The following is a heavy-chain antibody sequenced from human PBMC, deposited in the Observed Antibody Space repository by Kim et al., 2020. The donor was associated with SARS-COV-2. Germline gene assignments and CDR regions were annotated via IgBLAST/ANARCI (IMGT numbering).Heavy chain of an antibody. D-gene: IGHD3-10*01. CDR2: INAGNGNT. V-gene: IGHV1-3*01. CDR1: GYTFTSYA. CDR3: ARVGGTVLLWFGGVDY. Sequence: ASVKVSCKASGYTFTSYAMHWVRQAPGQRLEWMGWINAGNGNTKYSQKFQGRVTITRDTSASTAYMELSSLRSEDTAVYYCARVGGTVLLWFGGVDYWGQGTLVTVSS. J-gene: IGHJ4*02.